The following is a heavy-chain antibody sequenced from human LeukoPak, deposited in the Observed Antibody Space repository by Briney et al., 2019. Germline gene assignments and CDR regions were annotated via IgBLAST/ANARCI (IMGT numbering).Heavy chain of an antibody. CDR3: AKKRPGNYPYDS. Sequence: PGGSLRLSCAASGFSFSSSGMNWVRQAPGKGLEGVSTSGTDGDTYYADSVKGRFTISRDNSKNTLYLQMTSLRAEDTAVYYCAKKRPGNYPYDSWGQGTLVTVSP. V-gene: IGHV3-23*01. CDR1: GFSFSSSG. D-gene: IGHD3-22*01. J-gene: IGHJ4*02. CDR2: SGTDGDT.